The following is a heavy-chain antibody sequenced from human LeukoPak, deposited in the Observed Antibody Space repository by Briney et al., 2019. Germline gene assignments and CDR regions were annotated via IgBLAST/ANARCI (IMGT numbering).Heavy chain of an antibody. V-gene: IGHV3-23*01. CDR2: ISNSGGRT. Sequence: GGPLRLSCAASGFTFSSYVMSWVRQAPGKGLEWVSSISNSGGRTLYTDSVKGRFTISRDNSKITLYLQMNSLRAEDTAVYYCAKSYNGYESKPDYWGQGTLVTVSS. J-gene: IGHJ4*02. CDR1: GFTFSSYV. D-gene: IGHD5-12*01. CDR3: AKSYNGYESKPDY.